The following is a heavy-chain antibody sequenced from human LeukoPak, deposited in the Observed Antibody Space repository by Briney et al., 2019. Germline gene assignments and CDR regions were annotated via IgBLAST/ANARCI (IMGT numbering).Heavy chain of an antibody. Sequence: PGGSLRLSCAASGFTVSSNYMSWVRQAPGKRLEWVSVIYSGGSTYYADSVKGRFTISRDNSKNTQYLQINSPTAEDTAVYYCASIFSRGYWGQGTLVTVSS. J-gene: IGHJ4*02. V-gene: IGHV3-66*01. CDR1: GFTVSSNY. CDR2: IYSGGST. D-gene: IGHD3-10*01. CDR3: ASIFSRGY.